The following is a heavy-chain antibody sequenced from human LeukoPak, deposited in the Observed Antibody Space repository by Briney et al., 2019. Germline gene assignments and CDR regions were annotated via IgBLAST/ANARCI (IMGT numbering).Heavy chain of an antibody. D-gene: IGHD1-26*01. V-gene: IGHV3-23*01. J-gene: IGHJ4*02. Sequence: PGESLRLSYTASGSTFSTYPMTWVRQAPGQGLEWVSAISGNSVTIYYADSVKGRFTISRDNSKNTLYLQMYSLRAEDTAVYYCAKILSGTYSFDLWGQGTLVTVSS. CDR2: ISGNSVTI. CDR1: GSTFSTYP. CDR3: AKILSGTYSFDL.